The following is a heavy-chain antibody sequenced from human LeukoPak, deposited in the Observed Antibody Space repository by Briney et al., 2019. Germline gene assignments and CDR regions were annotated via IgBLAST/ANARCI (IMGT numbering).Heavy chain of an antibody. Sequence: GGSLRLSCAASGFTFSDYYMSWIRQAPGKGLEWVSYISSSGSTIYYADSVKGRFTISRDNAKNSLYLQMNSLRAEDTAVYYCARDLFLEWFLMPHPYYGMDVWGQGTTVTVSS. V-gene: IGHV3-11*01. CDR2: ISSSGSTI. CDR1: GFTFSDYY. CDR3: ARDLFLEWFLMPHPYYGMDV. J-gene: IGHJ6*02. D-gene: IGHD3-3*01.